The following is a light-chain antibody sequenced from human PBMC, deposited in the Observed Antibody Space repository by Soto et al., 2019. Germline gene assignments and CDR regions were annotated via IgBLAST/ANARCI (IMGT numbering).Light chain of an antibody. J-gene: IGLJ1*01. CDR3: ATWDDSLDGYV. CDR1: SSNIGSNT. V-gene: IGLV1-44*01. Sequence: QSMLTQPPSASGTPGQRVTISCSGSSSNIGSNTVNWYQQLPGTAPKLLIYSHNQRPSGVPDRFSVSKSGTSASLAISGLQSEDEADYYCATWDDSLDGYVFGTGTKLTVL. CDR2: SHN.